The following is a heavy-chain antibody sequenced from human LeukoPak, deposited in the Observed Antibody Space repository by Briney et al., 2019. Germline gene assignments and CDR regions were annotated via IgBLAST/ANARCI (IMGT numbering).Heavy chain of an antibody. V-gene: IGHV3-30*02. CDR2: IRYDGSNK. CDR1: GFTFSSYG. D-gene: IGHD2-2*01. Sequence: QPGGSLRRSCAASGFTFSSYGMHWVRQAPGKGLEWVAFIRYDGSNKYYADSVKGRFTISRDNSKNTLYLQMNSLRAEDTAVYYCAKIVVVPAAMRDGWGQGTLVTVSS. J-gene: IGHJ4*02. CDR3: AKIVVVPAAMRDG.